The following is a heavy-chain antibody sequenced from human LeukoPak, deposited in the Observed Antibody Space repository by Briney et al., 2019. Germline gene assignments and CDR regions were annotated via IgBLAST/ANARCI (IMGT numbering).Heavy chain of an antibody. CDR3: ASLAAAGIAGFDY. CDR2: ISSSSSTI. V-gene: IGHV3-48*01. J-gene: IGHJ4*02. D-gene: IGHD6-13*01. Sequence: GGSLRLSCAASGFTFSSYSMNWVRQAPGKGLEWVSYISSSSSTIYYADSVKGRFTISRDNAKNSLYLQMNSLRAEDTAVYYCASLAAAGIAGFDYWGQGTLVTVPS. CDR1: GFTFSSYS.